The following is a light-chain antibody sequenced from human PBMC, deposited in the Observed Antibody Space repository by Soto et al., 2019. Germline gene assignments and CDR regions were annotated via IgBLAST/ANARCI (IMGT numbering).Light chain of an antibody. CDR1: QSVSYSSNNKNY. CDR3: QQYYSKVIT. V-gene: IGKV4-1*01. J-gene: IGKJ5*01. CDR2: WAS. Sequence: DIVMTQSPGSLAVSLGERATINCQSSQSVSYSSNNKNYLAWYQQKPGQPPKLLIYWASTRESGVPDRFRGSGSGTDFTLTISSLQAEDVAVYYCQQYYSKVITFGQGTRLEIK.